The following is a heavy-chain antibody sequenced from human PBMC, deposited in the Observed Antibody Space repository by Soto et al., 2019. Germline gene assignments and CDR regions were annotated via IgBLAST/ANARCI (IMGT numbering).Heavy chain of an antibody. CDR1: GFTVSSYY. CDR3: AREYGGWYTDY. J-gene: IGHJ4*02. D-gene: IGHD6-19*01. V-gene: IGHV3-66*01. CDR2: IYSGGST. Sequence: EVQLVESGGGLVQPGGSLRLSCAASGFTVSSYYMSWVRQAPGKGLEWVSVIYSGGSTYYADSVKGRFTIYRDNSKNTLYLQMNSLRAEDTAVYYCAREYGGWYTDYWGQGTLVTVSS.